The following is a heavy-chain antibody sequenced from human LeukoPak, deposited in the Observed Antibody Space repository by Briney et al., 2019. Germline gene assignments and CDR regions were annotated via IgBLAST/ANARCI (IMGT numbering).Heavy chain of an antibody. V-gene: IGHV3-23*01. CDR3: AKKSGRNFYSSGWLFDY. CDR1: GFTFSSYA. D-gene: IGHD6-19*01. CDR2: ISGSGGST. Sequence: PGGSLRLSCAASGFTFSSYAMSWVRQAPGKGLEWVSAISGSGGSTYYADSVKGRFTISRDNSKNTLYLQMNSLRAEDTAVYYCAKKSGRNFYSSGWLFDYWGQGTLVTVSS. J-gene: IGHJ4*02.